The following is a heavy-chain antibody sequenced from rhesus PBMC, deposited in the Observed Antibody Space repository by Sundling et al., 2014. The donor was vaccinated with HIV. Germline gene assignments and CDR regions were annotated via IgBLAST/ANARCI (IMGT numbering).Heavy chain of an antibody. V-gene: IGHV4S10*01. CDR3: ARRGYLYYFDY. CDR2: ISSSSKST. J-gene: IGHJ4*01. D-gene: IGHD1-38*01. Sequence: QVQLQESGPGVVNPSETLSLTCAVSGGSISDSFRWSWIRQPPGKGLEWIGYISSSSKSTNYNPSLKSRVTLSVDTSNNQVSLKLSSVTAADTARYYCARRGYLYYFDYWGQGVLVTVSS. CDR1: GGSISDSFR.